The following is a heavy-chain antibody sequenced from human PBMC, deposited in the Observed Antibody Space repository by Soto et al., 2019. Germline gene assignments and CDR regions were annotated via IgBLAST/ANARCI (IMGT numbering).Heavy chain of an antibody. CDR1: GGSISSGDYY. J-gene: IGHJ5*02. D-gene: IGHD4-17*01. V-gene: IGHV4-30-4*01. CDR3: ARAPDYGDYRYNWFDP. Sequence: QVQLQESGPGLVKPSQTLSLTCTVSGGSISSGDYYWSWIRQPPGKGLEWIGYIYYSGSTYYNPALKGRYTIPVDPSKHQFPLKLSPVTAADTAVYYGARAPDYGDYRYNWFDPWGQGILVTVSS. CDR2: IYYSGST.